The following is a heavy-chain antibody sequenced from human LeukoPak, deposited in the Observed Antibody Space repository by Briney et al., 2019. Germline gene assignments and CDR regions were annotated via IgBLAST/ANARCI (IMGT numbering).Heavy chain of an antibody. CDR2: IYYSGST. D-gene: IGHD3-16*01. V-gene: IGHV4-59*08. CDR3: ARKGVSDLYYFDS. Sequence: SETLSLTCTVSGGSISSYYWSWIRQPRGKGLEWMGNIYYSGSTNYNSSLKSRVTISVDTSKNQISLKLRSVTAADTAVYYCARKGVSDLYYFDSWGQGTLVTVSS. J-gene: IGHJ4*02. CDR1: GGSISSYY.